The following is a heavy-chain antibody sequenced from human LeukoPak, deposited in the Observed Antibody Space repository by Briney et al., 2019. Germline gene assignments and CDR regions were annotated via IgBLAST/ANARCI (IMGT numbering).Heavy chain of an antibody. V-gene: IGHV3-23*01. CDR3: ARVRAAGPYFDY. D-gene: IGHD6-13*01. J-gene: IGHJ4*02. Sequence: GGSLRLSCAASGFTFSSYAMSWVRQAPGKGLEWVSAISGSGGSTYYADSVKGRFTISRDNSKNTLYLQMNSLRAEDTAVYYCARVRAAGPYFDYWGQGTLVTVSS. CDR1: GFTFSSYA. CDR2: ISGSGGST.